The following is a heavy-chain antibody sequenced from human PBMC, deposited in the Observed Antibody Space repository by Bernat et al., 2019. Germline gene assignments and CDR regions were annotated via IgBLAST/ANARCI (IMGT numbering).Heavy chain of an antibody. CDR2: IYSGGST. CDR1: GFTVSSNY. CDR3: ARDGYVWGSYRSPLGY. Sequence: EVQLVESGGGLVQPGGSLRLSCAASGFTVSSNYMSWVRQAPGKGLEWVSVIYSGGSTYYADSVKGRFTISRDNSKNTLYLQMNSLRAEDTAVYYCARDGYVWGSYRSPLGYWGQGTLVTVSS. J-gene: IGHJ4*02. D-gene: IGHD3-16*02. V-gene: IGHV3-66*01.